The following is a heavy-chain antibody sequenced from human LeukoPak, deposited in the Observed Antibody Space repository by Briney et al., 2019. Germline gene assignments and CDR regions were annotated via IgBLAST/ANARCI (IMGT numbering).Heavy chain of an antibody. Sequence: SSVKVSCKASGGTFSSYAISWVRQATGQGLEWMGGIIPIFGTANYAQKFQGRVTKTRDTSTNTVYMELSSLRSEDTAVYYCARAYYYDSNPWDYWGQGALVTVSS. CDR3: ARAYYYDSNPWDY. J-gene: IGHJ4*02. CDR1: GGTFSSYA. CDR2: IIPIFGTA. D-gene: IGHD3-22*01. V-gene: IGHV1-69*05.